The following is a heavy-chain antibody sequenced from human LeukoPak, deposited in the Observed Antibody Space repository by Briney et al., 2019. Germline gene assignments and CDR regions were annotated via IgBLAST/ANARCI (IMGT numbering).Heavy chain of an antibody. CDR3: AKEDYDRPLY. V-gene: IGHV3-30*18. CDR1: GYTFSSYG. D-gene: IGHD3-22*01. Sequence: GGSLRLSCAASGYTFSSYGMHWVRQAPGKGLEWVAVISYDGSNKYYADSVKGRFTISRDNSKNTLYLQMNSLRAEDTAVYYCAKEDYDRPLYWGKGTTVTISS. CDR2: ISYDGSNK. J-gene: IGHJ6*04.